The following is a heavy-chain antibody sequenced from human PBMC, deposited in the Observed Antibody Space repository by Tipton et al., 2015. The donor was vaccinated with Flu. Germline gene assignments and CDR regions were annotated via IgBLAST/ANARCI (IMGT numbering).Heavy chain of an antibody. D-gene: IGHD1-1*01. V-gene: IGHV1-46*01. CDR1: GYTFTSYN. CDR3: ARDKGGGTYTFVV. Sequence: QSGAEVKKPGASVKVSCKASGYTFTSYNMHWVRQAPGQGLEWMGIIYPAGGGISYAQKFQGRVIMTRDRSTGTVHMELSSLRSDDTAMYYCARDKGGGTYTFVVRGQGTMVTVSS. CDR2: IYPAGGGI. J-gene: IGHJ3*01.